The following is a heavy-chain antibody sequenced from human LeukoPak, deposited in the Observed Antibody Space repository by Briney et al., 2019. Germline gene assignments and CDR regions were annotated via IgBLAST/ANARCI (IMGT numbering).Heavy chain of an antibody. J-gene: IGHJ5*02. CDR2: IYSGGST. V-gene: IGHV3-66*01. CDR3: ARDPGRGYQLRFDP. CDR1: GFTVSSNY. D-gene: IGHD2-2*01. Sequence: GGSLRLSCAASGFTVSSNYMSWVRQAPGKGLEWVSVIYSGGSTYYADSVKGRFTISRDNSKNTLYLQMNSLRAEDTAVYYCARDPGRGYQLRFDPWGQGTLVTVSS.